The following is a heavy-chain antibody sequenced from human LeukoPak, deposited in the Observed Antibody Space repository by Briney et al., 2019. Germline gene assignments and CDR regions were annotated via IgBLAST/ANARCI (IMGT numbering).Heavy chain of an antibody. D-gene: IGHD6-19*01. CDR3: ARECEFSGCYDY. V-gene: IGHV3-43*02. CDR2: SGDGGST. Sequence: GGSLRLSCAAPGFIFDNYAIHWVRQAPGKGLEWVSLSGDGGSTFYADSVRGRFTISRDNTRKSLSLQMSSLRSEDTALYYRARECEFSGCYDYWGQGTLVTVSS. CDR1: GFIFDNYA. J-gene: IGHJ4*02.